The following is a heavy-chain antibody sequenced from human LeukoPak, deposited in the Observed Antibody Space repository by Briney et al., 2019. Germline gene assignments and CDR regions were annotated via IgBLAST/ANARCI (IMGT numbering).Heavy chain of an antibody. D-gene: IGHD2-2*01. CDR3: AVEGLPDIIVVPAAPYYYGMDV. CDR2: INHSGST. Sequence: SETLSLTCAVYGGSFSGYYWSWIRQPPGKGLEWIGEINHSGSTNYNPFLKSRVTISVDTSKNQFSLKLSSVTAADTAVYYCAVEGLPDIIVVPAAPYYYGMDVWGQGTTVTVSS. CDR1: GGSFSGYY. V-gene: IGHV4-34*01. J-gene: IGHJ6*02.